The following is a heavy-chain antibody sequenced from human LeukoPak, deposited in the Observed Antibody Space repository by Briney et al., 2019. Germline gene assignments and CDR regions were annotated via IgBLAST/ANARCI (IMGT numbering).Heavy chain of an antibody. D-gene: IGHD1-26*01. CDR3: AKGALVGAPGWFDP. J-gene: IGHJ5*02. CDR1: EITFSSYA. Sequence: GRSLRLSCEVSEITFSSYAMHWVRQAPGKGLEGGAVISYDGNNKYYADSVKGRFTISRDNSKNTLYVQMNSLRAEDTAVYYCAKGALVGAPGWFDPWGEGALVTVSS. V-gene: IGHV3-30-3*01. CDR2: ISYDGNNK.